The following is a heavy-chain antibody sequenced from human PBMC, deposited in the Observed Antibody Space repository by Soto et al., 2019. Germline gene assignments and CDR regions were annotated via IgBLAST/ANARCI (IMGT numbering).Heavy chain of an antibody. D-gene: IGHD5-18*01. CDR1: GVSLRNTRMG. Sequence: QVTLKESGPVLVKSTETLTLTCSVSGVSLRNTRMGVDWIRQPPGKALEWLAHIFSNDEESYSTSLKTRLTISKDTSKNQVVLTLTKMDPLDTATYFCALTVVNANGYDVWGQGTTVTVSS. V-gene: IGHV2-26*01. CDR3: ALTVVNANGYDV. J-gene: IGHJ6*02. CDR2: IFSNDEE.